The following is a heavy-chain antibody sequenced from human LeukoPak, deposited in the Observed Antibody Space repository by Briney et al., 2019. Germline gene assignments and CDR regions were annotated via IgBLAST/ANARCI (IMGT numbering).Heavy chain of an antibody. CDR2: IKQDGSEK. Sequence: PGGSLRLSCAASGFTFSSYSMSWVRQAPGKGLEWVANIKQDGSEKYYVDSVKGRFTISRDNAKNSLYLQMNSLRAEDTAVYYCARKGITMIVVAATGYYFDYWGQGTLVTVSS. CDR3: ARKGITMIVVAATGYYFDY. D-gene: IGHD3-22*01. V-gene: IGHV3-7*05. CDR1: GFTFSSYS. J-gene: IGHJ4*02.